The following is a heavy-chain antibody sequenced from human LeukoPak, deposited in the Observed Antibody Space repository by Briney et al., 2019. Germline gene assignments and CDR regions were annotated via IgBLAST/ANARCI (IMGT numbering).Heavy chain of an antibody. CDR1: GFTFSSYA. V-gene: IGHV3-23*01. J-gene: IGHJ1*01. D-gene: IGHD5/OR15-5a*01. Sequence: SGGSLRLSCAASGFTFSSYATSWGRQAPGKGLEWVSAISGSGGSTYYADSVKGRFTISRDNSKNTLYLQMSSLRAEDAAVYYCAKLPHSIYEKYFQHWGQGTLVTVSS. CDR2: ISGSGGST. CDR3: AKLPHSIYEKYFQH.